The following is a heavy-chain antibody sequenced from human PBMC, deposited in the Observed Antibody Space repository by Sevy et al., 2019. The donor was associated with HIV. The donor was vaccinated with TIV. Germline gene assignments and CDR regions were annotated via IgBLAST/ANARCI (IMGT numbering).Heavy chain of an antibody. CDR2: ISGGGDGT. Sequence: GSLRLSCAASGFTFNIYAMSWVRQAPGKGLEWLSAISGGGDGTYYADSVKGRFTISGDNSRNTLYLQMNGLRAEETAVDYCAKRPYYYYNSDGHLVSSTDEADYWGQGTLVTVSS. CDR1: GFTFNIYA. D-gene: IGHD3-22*01. CDR3: AKRPYYYYNSDGHLVSSTDEADY. J-gene: IGHJ4*02. V-gene: IGHV3-23*01.